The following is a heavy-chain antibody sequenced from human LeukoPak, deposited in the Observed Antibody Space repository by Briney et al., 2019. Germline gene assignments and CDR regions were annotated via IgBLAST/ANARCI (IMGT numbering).Heavy chain of an antibody. J-gene: IGHJ4*02. V-gene: IGHV3-48*01. CDR3: ARDSLDYVYGDALLDY. Sequence: GGSLRLSCAASGFTLSNYNMNWVRQTPGKGLEWVSYVSPNGYTKHYADAVKGRFTISRDNSKNTLYLQMNSLRAEDTAVYYCARDSLDYVYGDALLDYWGQGTLVTVSS. D-gene: IGHD4-17*01. CDR2: VSPNGYTK. CDR1: GFTLSNYN.